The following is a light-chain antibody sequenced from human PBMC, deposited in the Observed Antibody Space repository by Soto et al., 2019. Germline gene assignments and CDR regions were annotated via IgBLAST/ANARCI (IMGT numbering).Light chain of an antibody. CDR1: ISNIGNNY. CDR3: AAWDDTVRSYV. V-gene: IGLV1-47*01. J-gene: IGLJ1*01. Sequence: HSVLTQPPSVSGTPGQRVTISCSGSISNIGNNYVHWFQQLPGTAPKVLSNRNNQRPSGVPDRFSGSKSGTSASLAISGLRSEDEAEYYCAAWDDTVRSYVFGTGTKLTVL. CDR2: RNN.